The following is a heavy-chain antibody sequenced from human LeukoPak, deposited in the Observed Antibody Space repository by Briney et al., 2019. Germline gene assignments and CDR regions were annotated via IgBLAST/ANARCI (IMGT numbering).Heavy chain of an antibody. D-gene: IGHD2-2*01. CDR3: ARGSGAPAGGYYYYYGMDV. CDR1: GGSISSGGYS. J-gene: IGHJ6*02. V-gene: IGHV4-61*08. Sequence: SETLSLTCAVSGGSISSGGYSWSWIRQPPGKGLEWIGYIYYSGSTNYNPSLKSRVTISVDTSKNQFSLKLSSVTAADTAVYYCARGSGAPAGGYYYYYGMDVWGQGTTVTVSS. CDR2: IYYSGST.